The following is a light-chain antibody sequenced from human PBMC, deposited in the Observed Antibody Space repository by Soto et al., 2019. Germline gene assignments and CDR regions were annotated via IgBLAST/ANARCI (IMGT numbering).Light chain of an antibody. CDR1: QSVSSN. Sequence: EIVMTQSPATLSVSPGEIATLSFSASQSVSSNLAWYQQKPGQAPRLLIYDASNTATGIPARFSGSGSGTDFTLTISSLEPEDFAVYYCQQRSNWPPTFGQGTKVDIK. V-gene: IGKV3-11*01. J-gene: IGKJ1*01. CDR3: QQRSNWPPT. CDR2: DAS.